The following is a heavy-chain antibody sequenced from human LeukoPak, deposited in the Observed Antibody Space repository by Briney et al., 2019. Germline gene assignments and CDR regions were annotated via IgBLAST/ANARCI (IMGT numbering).Heavy chain of an antibody. J-gene: IGHJ4*02. CDR1: GYTFTSYG. CDR3: ARDSYCSGGSCYSPPNDY. D-gene: IGHD2-15*01. V-gene: IGHV1-18*01. CDR2: ISAYNGNT. Sequence: ASVKVSCKASGYTFTSYGISWVRQAPGQGLEWMGWISAYNGNTNYAQKLQGRVTMTTDTSTSTAYMELRSLRSDDTAVYYCARDSYCSGGSCYSPPNDYWGQGTLVTVSS.